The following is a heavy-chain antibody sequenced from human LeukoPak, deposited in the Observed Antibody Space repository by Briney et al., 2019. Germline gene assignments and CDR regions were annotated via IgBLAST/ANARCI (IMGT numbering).Heavy chain of an antibody. J-gene: IGHJ3*02. CDR2: IYYSGST. CDR3: ARSQNVGGDYYDFWSGHSYDAFDI. CDR1: GGSISSYY. Sequence: PSETLSLTCTVSGGSISSYYWSWIRQPPGKGLEWIGYIYYSGSTNYNPSLKSRVTISVDTSKNQFSLKLSSVTAADTAVYYCARSQNVGGDYYDFWSGHSYDAFDIWGQGTMVTVSS. D-gene: IGHD3-3*01. V-gene: IGHV4-59*01.